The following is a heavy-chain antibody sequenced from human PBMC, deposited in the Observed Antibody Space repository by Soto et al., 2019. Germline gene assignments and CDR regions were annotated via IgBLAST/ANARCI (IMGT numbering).Heavy chain of an antibody. CDR2: INGDGRTT. Sequence: EVQLVESGGDLVQPGGSLRLSCTASGVSFSNYWLHWVRQAPGKGLAWVSRINGDGRTTNYADSVKGRFTISRDNAKNTMYLQLNSLRAEDTAVYFCVGGDYSGAGTFYLTANWGPGTLVTVSS. V-gene: IGHV3-74*01. CDR1: GVSFSNYW. D-gene: IGHD3-10*01. CDR3: VGGDYSGAGTFYLTAN. J-gene: IGHJ4*02.